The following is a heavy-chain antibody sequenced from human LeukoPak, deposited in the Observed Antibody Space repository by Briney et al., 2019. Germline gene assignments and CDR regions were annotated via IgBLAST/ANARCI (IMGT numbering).Heavy chain of an antibody. V-gene: IGHV4-4*08. Sequence: PSETLSLTCTVSGGSISSYYWSWIRQPPGKGLEWIGYIYTSGSTNCNPSLKSRVTMSVDTSKNQFSLKLSSVTAADTAVYYCARDEVMVRDAFDIWGQGTMVTVSS. CDR1: GGSISSYY. J-gene: IGHJ3*02. D-gene: IGHD3-10*01. CDR2: IYTSGST. CDR3: ARDEVMVRDAFDI.